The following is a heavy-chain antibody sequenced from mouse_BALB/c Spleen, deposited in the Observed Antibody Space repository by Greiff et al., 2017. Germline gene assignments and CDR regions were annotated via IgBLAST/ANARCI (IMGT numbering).Heavy chain of an antibody. CDR2: ISTYYGNT. V-gene: IGHV1-67*01. Sequence: QVQLQQSGPELVRPGVSVKISCKGSGYTFTDYAMHWVKQSHAKSLEWIGVISTYYGNTNYNQKFKGKATMTVDKSSSTAYMELARLTSEDSAIYYCARDYYGSSPDYWGQGTTLTVSS. CDR3: ARDYYGSSPDY. J-gene: IGHJ2*01. CDR1: GYTFTDYA. D-gene: IGHD1-1*01.